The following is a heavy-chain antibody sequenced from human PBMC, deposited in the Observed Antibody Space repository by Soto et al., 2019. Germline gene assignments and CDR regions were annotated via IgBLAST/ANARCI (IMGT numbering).Heavy chain of an antibody. CDR1: GFTSSDYY. V-gene: IGHV3-72*01. D-gene: IGHD1-26*01. Sequence: EVQLVESGGGLVQPGGSLRLSCVASGFTSSDYYMDWVRQAPGEGLAWVARSRNRANSYTTEYAASVKGRFTISRDDSKNSLYLQMSGLKADDTAVYYCLRSQGGSYWFFELWCRGTLVTVSS. J-gene: IGHJ2*01. CDR3: LRSQGGSYWFFEL. CDR2: SRNRANSYTT.